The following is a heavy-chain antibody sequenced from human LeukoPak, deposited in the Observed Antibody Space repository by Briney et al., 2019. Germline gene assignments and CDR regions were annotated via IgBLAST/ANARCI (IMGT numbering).Heavy chain of an antibody. Sequence: GGSLRLSCAASGFTFSSYAMSWVRQAPGKGLEWVSAISGSGGSTYYADSVKGRFTISRDNSKNTLYLQMKSLRAEDTAVYYCAKDSHIVVIPTTIRGSSDYWGQGTLVTVSS. J-gene: IGHJ4*02. CDR3: AKDSHIVVIPTTIRGSSDY. D-gene: IGHD2-2*02. CDR1: GFTFSSYA. V-gene: IGHV3-23*01. CDR2: ISGSGGST.